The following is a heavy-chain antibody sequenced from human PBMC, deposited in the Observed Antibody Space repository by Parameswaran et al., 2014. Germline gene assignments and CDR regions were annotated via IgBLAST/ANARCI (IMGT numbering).Heavy chain of an antibody. Sequence: WIRQPPRKGLEWSSSISSSSSYINYADSVKGRVTISRDNAENSLYLQMNSLRAEDTAVYYCARTSDYGSFSHFDYWGQGMLVTVSS. CDR3: ARTSDYGSFSHFDY. V-gene: IGHV3-21*01. CDR2: ISSSSSYI. J-gene: IGHJ4*02. D-gene: IGHD4-17*01.